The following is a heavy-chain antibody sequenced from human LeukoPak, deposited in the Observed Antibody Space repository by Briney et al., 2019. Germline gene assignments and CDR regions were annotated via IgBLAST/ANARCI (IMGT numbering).Heavy chain of an antibody. CDR3: ARENDGDYSQNYGMDV. J-gene: IGHJ6*02. V-gene: IGHV4-31*03. CDR1: SGSIRSGDYS. CDR2: IYYSGST. Sequence: SQTLSLTCTVSSGSIRSGDYSWNWIRQHPGKGLEWIGYIYYSGSTYYNPSLTSRVTMSVDTSKNQFSLKLSSVTAADTAVYYCARENDGDYSQNYGMDVWGQGTTVTVSS. D-gene: IGHD4-17*01.